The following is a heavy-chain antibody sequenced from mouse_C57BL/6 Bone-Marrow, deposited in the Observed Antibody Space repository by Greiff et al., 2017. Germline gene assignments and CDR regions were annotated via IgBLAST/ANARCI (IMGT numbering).Heavy chain of an antibody. CDR3: ARGPYYYGSSHFDY. D-gene: IGHD1-1*01. Sequence: QVQLQQPGAELVKPGASVKLSCKASGYTFTSYWMHWVKQRPGQGLEWIGMIHPNSGSTNYNEKFKSKATLTVDNSSSTAYMQLSSLTSEDSAVYYCARGPYYYGSSHFDYWGQGTTLTVSS. J-gene: IGHJ2*01. V-gene: IGHV1-64*01. CDR2: IHPNSGST. CDR1: GYTFTSYW.